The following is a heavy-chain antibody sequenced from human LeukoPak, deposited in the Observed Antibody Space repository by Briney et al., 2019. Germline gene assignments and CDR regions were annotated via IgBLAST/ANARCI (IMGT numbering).Heavy chain of an antibody. CDR3: ARERITMVRGILDDAFDI. CDR2: INGDGGST. Sequence: GGSLRLSCAASGFTFGNYAMHWVRQAPGKGLEWVSFINGDGGSTYYADSVKGRFTISRDNSKNTLYLQMNNLRAEDTAVYYCARERITMVRGILDDAFDIWGQGTMVTVSS. V-gene: IGHV3-43*02. D-gene: IGHD3-10*01. J-gene: IGHJ3*02. CDR1: GFTFGNYA.